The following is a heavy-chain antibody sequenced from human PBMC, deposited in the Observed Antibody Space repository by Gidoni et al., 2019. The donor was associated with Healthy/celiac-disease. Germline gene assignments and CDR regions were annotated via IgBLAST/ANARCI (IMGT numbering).Heavy chain of an antibody. V-gene: IGHV3-11*06. Sequence: TFSDYYMSWIRQAPGKGLEWVSYISSSSSYTNYADSVKGRFTISRDNAKNSLYLQMNSLRAEDTAVYYCARDNGDGYNSPWFDPWGQGTLVTVSS. D-gene: IGHD5-12*01. CDR2: ISSSSSYT. CDR3: ARDNGDGYNSPWFDP. CDR1: TFSDYY. J-gene: IGHJ5*02.